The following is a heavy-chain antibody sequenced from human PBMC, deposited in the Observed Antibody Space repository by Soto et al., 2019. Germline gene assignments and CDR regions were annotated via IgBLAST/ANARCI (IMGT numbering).Heavy chain of an antibody. J-gene: IGHJ6*02. D-gene: IGHD2-2*01. CDR3: ARSQGSRTSLEIYYYYYYGMDV. V-gene: IGHV1-69*01. Sequence: QVQLVQSGAEVKKPGSSVKVSCKASGGTFSSYAISWVRQAPGQGLEWMGGIIPISDTTNYAQKFQGRVTITADESTSTAYMELSSLRSEDTAVYYWARSQGSRTSLEIYYYYYYGMDVWGQGTTVTVSS. CDR2: IIPISDTT. CDR1: GGTFSSYA.